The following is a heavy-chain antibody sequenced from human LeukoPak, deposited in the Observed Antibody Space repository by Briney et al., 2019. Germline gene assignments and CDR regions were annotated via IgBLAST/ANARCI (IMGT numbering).Heavy chain of an antibody. D-gene: IGHD3-10*01. J-gene: IGHJ5*02. Sequence: PGGSLRLSCAASGFTLSSYAMSWVRQGPGKGLEWVSAISVSGNTYHADSVKGRFTISRDNSKNTLYLQMNSLRAEDTAVYYCAKEGSLLWFGELFNWFDPWGQGTLVTVSS. V-gene: IGHV3-23*01. CDR3: AKEGSLLWFGELFNWFDP. CDR1: GFTLSSYA. CDR2: ISVSGNT.